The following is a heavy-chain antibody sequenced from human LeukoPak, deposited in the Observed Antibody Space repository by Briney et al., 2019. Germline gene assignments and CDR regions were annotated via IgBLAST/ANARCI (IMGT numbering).Heavy chain of an antibody. D-gene: IGHD3-9*01. J-gene: IGHJ5*02. CDR1: GFTFTSYW. Sequence: GGSLRLSCVASGFTFTSYWMAWVRQTPGKGLEWVADIKDDGSGEYYVDSVKGRFTISRDNAKKSLYLQMNSLRAEDTAVYYCAKVAYYDILTGLNWFDPWGQGTLVTVSS. CDR2: IKDDGSGE. V-gene: IGHV3-7*03. CDR3: AKVAYYDILTGLNWFDP.